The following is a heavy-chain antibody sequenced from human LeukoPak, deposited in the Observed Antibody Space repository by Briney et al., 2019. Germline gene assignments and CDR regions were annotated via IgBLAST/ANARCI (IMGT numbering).Heavy chain of an antibody. Sequence: ASVKVSCKASGYTFTSYGISWVRQAPGQGLEWMGRISAYNGNTNYAQKLQGRVTMTTDTSTSTAYMELRSLRSDDTAVYYCARARITMIGDAFDIWGQGTMVTVSS. CDR2: ISAYNGNT. D-gene: IGHD3-22*01. CDR3: ARARITMIGDAFDI. CDR1: GYTFTSYG. V-gene: IGHV1-18*01. J-gene: IGHJ3*02.